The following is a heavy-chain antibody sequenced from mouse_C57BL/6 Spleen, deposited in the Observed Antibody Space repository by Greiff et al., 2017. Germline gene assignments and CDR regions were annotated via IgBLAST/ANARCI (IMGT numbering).Heavy chain of an antibody. CDR2: IYPGDGDT. J-gene: IGHJ1*03. D-gene: IGHD1-1*01. CDR1: GYAFSSSW. CDR3: GRDAYFYGSSYVGLFDV. Sequence: VQLQQSGPELVKPGASVKISCKASGYAFSSSWMNWVKQRPGKGLEWIGRIYPGDGDTNYNGKFKGKATLTADKSSSTAYMQLTRLTSEDSAVYFCGRDAYFYGSSYVGLFDVWGTGTTVTVSS. V-gene: IGHV1-82*01.